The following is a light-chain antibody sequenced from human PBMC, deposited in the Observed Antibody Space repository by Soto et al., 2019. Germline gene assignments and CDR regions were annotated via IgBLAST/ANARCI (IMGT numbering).Light chain of an antibody. Sequence: DIQMTQSPSSLSASVGDSVTITCRESQNISNYLNWYQQKPGKAPKLLVYAASSLQSGVPSRFSGSGSGTDFTLTISSLQPEVFATYYCQQSYSTPFTFGPGTKVDIK. CDR2: AAS. J-gene: IGKJ3*01. CDR3: QQSYSTPFT. CDR1: QNISNY. V-gene: IGKV1-39*01.